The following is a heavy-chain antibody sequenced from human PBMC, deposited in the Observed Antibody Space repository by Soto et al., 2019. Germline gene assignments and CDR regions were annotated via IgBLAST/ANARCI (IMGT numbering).Heavy chain of an antibody. V-gene: IGHV5-10-1*01. CDR2: IDPSDSYI. CDR3: ARRGYCTSTSCYAMRYFGMDV. Sequence: GESLKISCKGSGYNFTSYWINWVRQMPGKGLEWMGRIDPSDSYINYSPSFQGHVTISANKSTNTAYLQWSSLKASDTAIYYCARRGYCTSTSCYAMRYFGMDVWGQGTTVTVSS. J-gene: IGHJ6*02. CDR1: GYNFTSYW. D-gene: IGHD2-2*01.